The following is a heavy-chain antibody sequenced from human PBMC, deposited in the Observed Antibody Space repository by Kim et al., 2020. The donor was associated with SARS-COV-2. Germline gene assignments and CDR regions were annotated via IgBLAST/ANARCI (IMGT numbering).Heavy chain of an antibody. V-gene: IGHV3-30*18. CDR1: GFTFTDYG. CDR3: ANDGMTTFEY. Sequence: GGSLRLSCAASGFTFTDYGMHWVRQAPGKGLEWVAVITSDGNNKWYADSVKGRFTVSRDNSKNTLYLQMNSLSAEDTALYFCANDGMTTFEYWGQGTLVT. J-gene: IGHJ4*02. CDR2: ITSDGNNK. D-gene: IGHD4-17*01.